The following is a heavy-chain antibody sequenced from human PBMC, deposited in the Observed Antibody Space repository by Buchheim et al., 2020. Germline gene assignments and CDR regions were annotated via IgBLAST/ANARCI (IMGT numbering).Heavy chain of an antibody. D-gene: IGHD3-9*01. CDR1: GFTFSNYA. CDR3: ASDDDGNHNFDLLWYFDF. Sequence: QVQLMESGGGVVQPGGSLRLSCAASGFTFSNYAMHWVRQAPGKGLEWVAVIWYDGSHIFFADSVKGRFTVSRDNSKNTLFLQMNSLRAEDSAVYYCASDDDGNHNFDLLWYFDFWGRGTL. CDR2: IWYDGSHI. V-gene: IGHV3-33*01. J-gene: IGHJ2*01.